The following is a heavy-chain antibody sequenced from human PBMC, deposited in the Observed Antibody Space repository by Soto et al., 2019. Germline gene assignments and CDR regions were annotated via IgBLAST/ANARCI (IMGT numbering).Heavy chain of an antibody. V-gene: IGHV3-23*01. CDR3: AKAPPAAYCSGGSCFSRSLDC. CDR1: AFAFTNYT. D-gene: IGHD2-15*01. Sequence: GGALSLSCLASAFAFTNYTMSWVRQAPGKGLECDSDVSANGATTYYADSVKGRFTISSDNSKSTLFLQMNSLRAEDTAVYYCAKAPPAAYCSGGSCFSRSLDCWGQGTMVTVSS. CDR2: VSANGATT. J-gene: IGHJ4*02.